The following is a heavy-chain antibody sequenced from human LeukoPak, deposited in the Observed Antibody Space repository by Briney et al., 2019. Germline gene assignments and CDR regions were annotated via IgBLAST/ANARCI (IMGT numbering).Heavy chain of an antibody. D-gene: IGHD6-13*01. Sequence: SETLSLTCTVSGYSITTNTYYWGWHRQPPGKGLEWIGSVYYSGITYYSPSLKSRVTTSVDTSKNQFSLKLSSVTAADTAVYYCARQGAAASGRAFDYWGQGTLVTVSS. J-gene: IGHJ4*02. V-gene: IGHV4-39*01. CDR2: VYYSGIT. CDR1: GYSITTNTYY. CDR3: ARQGAAASGRAFDY.